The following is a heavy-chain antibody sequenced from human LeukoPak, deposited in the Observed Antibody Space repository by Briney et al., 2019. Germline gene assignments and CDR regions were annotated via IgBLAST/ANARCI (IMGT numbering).Heavy chain of an antibody. D-gene: IGHD2-21*02. CDR3: ARDCGGDCGFDP. V-gene: IGHV1-2*02. CDR2: INPKSGGI. Sequence: AAVTLSCKASGYTFTGYYMHWVRQAPGQGLEWMWWINPKSGGINYVQKFEGRVTMTRDTSISTAYMELSRLRSADTAVYYCARDCGGDCGFDPWGQGTLVPVSS. J-gene: IGHJ5*02. CDR1: GYTFTGYY.